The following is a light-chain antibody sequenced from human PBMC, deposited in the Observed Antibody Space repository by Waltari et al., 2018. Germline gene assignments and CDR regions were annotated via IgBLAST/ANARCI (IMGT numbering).Light chain of an antibody. V-gene: IGKV4-1*01. CDR2: WAS. Sequence: DIVMTQSPDSLTVSLGERATINCKSSQNLLFRSTNKNYLAWYQQKPGQPPKLLFYWASTRESGVPDRFSGSGSVTDFTLTISSLQAEDVAVYYCQQYFSVPETFGQGTKLEIK. CDR3: QQYFSVPET. J-gene: IGKJ2*01. CDR1: QNLLFRSTNKNY.